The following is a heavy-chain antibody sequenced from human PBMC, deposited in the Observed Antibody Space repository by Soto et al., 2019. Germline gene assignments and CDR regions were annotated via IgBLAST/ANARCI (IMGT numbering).Heavy chain of an antibody. J-gene: IGHJ6*02. CDR1: GFTFSSYS. CDR3: ARGIMITFGKNYGVDV. D-gene: IGHD3-16*01. CDR2: ISSSNSNI. Sequence: GGSLRLSCAASGFTFSSYSMNWVRQPPGKGLEWVSSISSSNSNIYYADSVKGRFTISRDSAKNSLFLQMISLRVEDTAVYYCARGIMITFGKNYGVDVWGQGTTVTVSS. V-gene: IGHV3-21*01.